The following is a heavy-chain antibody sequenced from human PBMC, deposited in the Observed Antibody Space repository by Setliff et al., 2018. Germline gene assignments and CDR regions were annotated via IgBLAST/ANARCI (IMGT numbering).Heavy chain of an antibody. CDR1: GGTFSNFA. J-gene: IGHJ4*02. Sequence: SVKVSCKTSGGTFSNFAINWVRQAPGQGLEWMGGLITNFGTTNYAQNFQGRVSITTDESTTTAYMELSSLRSEDTAVYYCARGGNYYDASGLFDNWGQGTLVTVSS. V-gene: IGHV1-69*05. CDR3: ARGGNYYDASGLFDN. CDR2: LITNFGTT. D-gene: IGHD3-22*01.